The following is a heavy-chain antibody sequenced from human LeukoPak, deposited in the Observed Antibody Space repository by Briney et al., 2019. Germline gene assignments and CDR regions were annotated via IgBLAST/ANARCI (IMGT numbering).Heavy chain of an antibody. CDR1: GGSISSYY. V-gene: IGHV4-59*01. Sequence: PSETLSLTCTVSGGSISSYYWNWIRQPPGKGLEWIGYIYDSESTNYNPSPKSRVTISVDTSKNQFSLKLSSVTAADTAVYYCARGLSGSYQIDYRGQGTLVTVSS. J-gene: IGHJ4*02. CDR3: ARGLSGSYQIDY. D-gene: IGHD1-26*01. CDR2: IYDSEST.